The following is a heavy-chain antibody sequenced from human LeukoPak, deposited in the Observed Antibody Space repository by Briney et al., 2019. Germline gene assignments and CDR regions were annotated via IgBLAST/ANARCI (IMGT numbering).Heavy chain of an antibody. Sequence: ASVKVSCKASGGTFSSYAISWVRQAPGQGLEWMGWISAYNGNTNYAQKLQGRVTMTTDTSTSTAYMELRSLRSDDTAVYYCAREVTIFGVVINGYYFDYWGQGTLVTVSS. J-gene: IGHJ4*02. CDR3: AREVTIFGVVINGYYFDY. CDR2: ISAYNGNT. D-gene: IGHD3-3*01. CDR1: GGTFSSYA. V-gene: IGHV1-18*01.